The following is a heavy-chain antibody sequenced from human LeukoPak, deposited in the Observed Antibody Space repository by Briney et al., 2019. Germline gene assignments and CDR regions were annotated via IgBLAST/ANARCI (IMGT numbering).Heavy chain of an antibody. V-gene: IGHV1-18*01. Sequence: GASVKVSCKASGYTFTSYGISWVRQAPGQGLEWMGWISAYNGNTNYAQKLQGRVTMTTDTSTSTAYMELRSLRSDDTAVYYCAREGIFGVVQPPFNWFDPWGQGSLVTVSS. CDR2: ISAYNGNT. CDR3: AREGIFGVVQPPFNWFDP. D-gene: IGHD3-3*01. J-gene: IGHJ5*02. CDR1: GYTFTSYG.